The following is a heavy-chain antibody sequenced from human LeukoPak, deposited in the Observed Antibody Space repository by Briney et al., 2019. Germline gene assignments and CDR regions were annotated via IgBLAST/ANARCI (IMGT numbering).Heavy chain of an antibody. Sequence: PGGSLRLSCAASGFTFSDYYMSWIRQAPGKGLEWVSYISSSGSTIYYADSVKGRFTISRDNAKNSLYLQMNSLRAEDTAVYYCARGRFGVVTHYYYYYMDVWGKGTTVTVSS. V-gene: IGHV3-11*04. CDR1: GFTFSDYY. CDR2: ISSSGSTI. D-gene: IGHD3-3*01. J-gene: IGHJ6*03. CDR3: ARGRFGVVTHYYYYYMDV.